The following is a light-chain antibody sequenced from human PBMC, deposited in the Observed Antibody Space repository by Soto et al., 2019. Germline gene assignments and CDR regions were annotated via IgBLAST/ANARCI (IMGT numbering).Light chain of an antibody. CDR1: PSVSSN. Sequence: EIVMTQSPATLSVSPGERATLSCRASPSVSSNLAWYQQIPGQAPRLLIYGASTRATGIPARFSGSGSGTEFTLTISSLQSEDFAVYYCQQYNNWPLTLGGGTKVDIK. V-gene: IGKV3D-15*01. CDR2: GAS. J-gene: IGKJ4*01. CDR3: QQYNNWPLT.